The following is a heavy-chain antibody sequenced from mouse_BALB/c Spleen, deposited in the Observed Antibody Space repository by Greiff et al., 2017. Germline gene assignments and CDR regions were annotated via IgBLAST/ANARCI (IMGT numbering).Heavy chain of an antibody. CDR1: GYTFTSYW. Sequence: KQPGSELVRPGASVKLSCNASGYTFTSYWMHWVKQRPGQGLEWIGNIYPGSGSTNYDEKFKSKATLTVDTSSSTAYMQLSSLTSEDSAVYYCTRSSPWFAYWGQGTLVTVSA. V-gene: IGHV1S22*01. CDR3: TRSSPWFAY. J-gene: IGHJ3*01. D-gene: IGHD1-1*01. CDR2: IYPGSGST.